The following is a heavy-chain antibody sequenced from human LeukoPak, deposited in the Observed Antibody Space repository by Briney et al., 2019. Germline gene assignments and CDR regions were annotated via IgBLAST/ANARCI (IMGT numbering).Heavy chain of an antibody. V-gene: IGHV3-53*01. D-gene: IGHD5-12*01. CDR3: ARGDSSSYFTYFFVH. CDR2: IYSSGGK. J-gene: IGHJ4*02. Sequence: GGSLRVSCAVSGFTVRTNYISWVRQAPGKGLEWVSVIYSSGGKHYADSVKGRFRISRDEGTNTVYLQMNSLGVGDTALYYCARGDSSSYFTYFFVHWGQGTPVTVSS. CDR1: GFTVRTNY.